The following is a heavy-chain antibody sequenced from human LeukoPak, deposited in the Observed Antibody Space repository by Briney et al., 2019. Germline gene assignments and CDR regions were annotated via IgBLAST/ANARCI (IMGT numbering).Heavy chain of an antibody. CDR3: AREGDIVVVPAATGIDY. V-gene: IGHV3-11*04. D-gene: IGHD2-2*01. CDR1: GFTFSDYY. CDR2: ISSSGSTI. Sequence: PGGSLRLSCAASGFTFSDYYMSWIRQAPGKGLEWVSYISSSGSTIYYADSVKGRFTISRDNAKNSLYLQMNSLRAEDTAVYYCAREGDIVVVPAATGIDYWGQGTLVTVSS. J-gene: IGHJ4*02.